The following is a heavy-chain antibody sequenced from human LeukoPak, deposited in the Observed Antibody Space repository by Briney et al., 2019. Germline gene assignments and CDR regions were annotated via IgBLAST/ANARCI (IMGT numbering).Heavy chain of an antibody. Sequence: PSETLSLTCTVSGGSISSYYWSWIRQPPGKGLEWIGYIYYSGSTNYNPSLKSRVTISVDTSKNQFSLKLSSVTAADTAVYYCARGEDYGDYRTYWYFDLWGRGTLVTVSS. CDR2: IYYSGST. CDR3: ARGEDYGDYRTYWYFDL. J-gene: IGHJ2*01. D-gene: IGHD4-17*01. CDR1: GGSISSYY. V-gene: IGHV4-59*01.